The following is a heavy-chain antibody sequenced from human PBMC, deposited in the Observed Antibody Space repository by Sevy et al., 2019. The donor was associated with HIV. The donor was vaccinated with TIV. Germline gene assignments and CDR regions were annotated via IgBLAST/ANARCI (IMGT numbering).Heavy chain of an antibody. Sequence: GGSLRLSCAASGFTFTNFWMSWVRQAPGKGLEWVANVNNDGSGQKYADSVKGRFITSRDNAKNSLYLQMNSLRTEDTAVYYCARNSGNWGQGTLVTVSS. CDR3: ARNSGN. D-gene: IGHD6-19*01. CDR1: GFTFTNFW. J-gene: IGHJ4*02. V-gene: IGHV3-7*01. CDR2: VNNDGSGQ.